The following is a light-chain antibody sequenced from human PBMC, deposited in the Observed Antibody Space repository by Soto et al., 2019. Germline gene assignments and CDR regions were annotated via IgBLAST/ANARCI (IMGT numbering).Light chain of an antibody. CDR2: LGS. V-gene: IGKV2-28*01. Sequence: DIVMTQSPLSLPVTPGAPASISCMSSARLLHKNGYNYLDWYMQKPGQSPQLLIYLGSNRASGVPDRFSGSGSVTNFTLKISRVEADDVGVYYCMQPLENFRTFGQGTKVEIK. CDR1: ARLLHKNGYNY. CDR3: MQPLENFRT. J-gene: IGKJ1*01.